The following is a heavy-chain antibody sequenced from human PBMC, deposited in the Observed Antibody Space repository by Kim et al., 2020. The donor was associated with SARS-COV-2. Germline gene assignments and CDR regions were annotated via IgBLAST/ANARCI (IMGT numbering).Heavy chain of an antibody. J-gene: IGHJ5*02. D-gene: IGHD2-21*01. CDR1: GFTFSNNA. V-gene: IGHV3-23*01. CDR2: ITASSDRA. CDR3: VKCQAPYRSDLAMYNWFDP. Sequence: GGSLRLSCADSGFTFSNNAMTWVRQAPGKGLECVSVITASSDRAYYADSVKGRFTISRDNSKNMLYLQMNSLTAEDTAVYYCVKCQAPYRSDLAMYNWFDPWGQGTPVIVSS.